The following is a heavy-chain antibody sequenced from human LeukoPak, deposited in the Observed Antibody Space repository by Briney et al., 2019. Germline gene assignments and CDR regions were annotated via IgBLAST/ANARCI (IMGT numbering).Heavy chain of an antibody. D-gene: IGHD5-18*01. Sequence: GGSLRLSCAASGFTFSSYGMHWVRQAPGKGLEWVAVISYDGSNKYYADSVKGRFTISRDNSKNTLYLQMNSLRAEDTAVYYCATDSSSRIQLWTPLKYWGQGTLVTVSS. J-gene: IGHJ4*02. V-gene: IGHV3-30*03. CDR1: GFTFSSYG. CDR2: ISYDGSNK. CDR3: ATDSSSRIQLWTPLKY.